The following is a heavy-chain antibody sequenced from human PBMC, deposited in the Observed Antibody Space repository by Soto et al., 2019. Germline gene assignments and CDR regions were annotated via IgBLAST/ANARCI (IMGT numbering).Heavy chain of an antibody. CDR1: GGTFSSYT. D-gene: IGHD6-13*01. V-gene: IGHV1-69*02. CDR2: IIPILGIA. J-gene: IGHJ4*02. CDR3: AAGRDGYSSSWYWGYFDY. Sequence: QVQLVQSGAEVQKPGSSVKVSCKASGGTFSSYTISWVRQAPGQGLEWMGRIIPILGIANYAQKFQGRVTITADKSTSTAYMELSSLRSEDTAVYYCAAGRDGYSSSWYWGYFDYWGQGTLVTVSS.